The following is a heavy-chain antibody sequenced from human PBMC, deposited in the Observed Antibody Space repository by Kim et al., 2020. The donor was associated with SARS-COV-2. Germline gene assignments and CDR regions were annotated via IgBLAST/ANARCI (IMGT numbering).Heavy chain of an antibody. D-gene: IGHD6-19*01. J-gene: IGHJ6*02. Sequence: ASVKVSCKASGYTFTSYGISWVRQAPGQGLEWMGWISAYNGNTNYAQKLQGRVTMTTDTYTSTAYMELRSLRSDDTAVYYCARESLYRSRYYYYGMDVWGQGTTVTVSS. CDR2: ISAYNGNT. V-gene: IGHV1-18*01. CDR3: ARESLYRSRYYYYGMDV. CDR1: GYTFTSYG.